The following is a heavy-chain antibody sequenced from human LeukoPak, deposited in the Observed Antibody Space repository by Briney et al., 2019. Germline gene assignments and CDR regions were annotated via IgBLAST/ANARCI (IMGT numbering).Heavy chain of an antibody. D-gene: IGHD3-22*01. Sequence: GGSLRLSCAASGFTFSTYAMHWVRQAPGKGLEWVAVISYDGSSKYYADSVKGRFTISRDNSKNTLYLQMNSLRAEDTAVYYCAKGGVYYDSSHFDYWGQGTLVTVSS. CDR3: AKGGVYYDSSHFDY. CDR2: ISYDGSSK. CDR1: GFTFSTYA. V-gene: IGHV3-30*04. J-gene: IGHJ4*02.